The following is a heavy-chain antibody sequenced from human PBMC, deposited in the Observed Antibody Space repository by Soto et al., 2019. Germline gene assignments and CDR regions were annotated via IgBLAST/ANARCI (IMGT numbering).Heavy chain of an antibody. Sequence: PGGSLRLSCAASGFTFSNYWMHWVRQAPGKGLLWVSRINPDGSSTSYADSVKDRFTISRDNAENTLFLQMNILRAEDTALYYCTSDTFGLRDLWGQGSLVTGSS. V-gene: IGHV3-74*01. D-gene: IGHD5-12*01. CDR1: GFTFSNYW. J-gene: IGHJ4*02. CDR2: INPDGSST. CDR3: TSDTFGLRDL.